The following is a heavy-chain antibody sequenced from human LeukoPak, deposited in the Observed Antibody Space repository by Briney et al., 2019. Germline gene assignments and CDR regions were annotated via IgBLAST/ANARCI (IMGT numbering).Heavy chain of an antibody. CDR2: IYSSGSI. CDR3: ARLATRHTYGMGV. Sequence: SETLSLTCTVSGGSISSYYWSWIRQPPGKGLEWIGHIYSSGSINYNPSLKSRVTISVDTSKNQFSLKLSSVTAADTAVYYCARLATRHTYGMGVWGQGTTVTVSS. J-gene: IGHJ6*02. V-gene: IGHV4-59*08. CDR1: GGSISSYY.